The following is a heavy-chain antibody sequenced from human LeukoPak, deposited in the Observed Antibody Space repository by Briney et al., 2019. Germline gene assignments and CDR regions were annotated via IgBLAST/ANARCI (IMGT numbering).Heavy chain of an antibody. CDR2: IYYSGST. J-gene: IGHJ4*02. V-gene: IGHV4-31*03. CDR3: ARVLDYGDYNFDY. D-gene: IGHD4-17*01. Sequence: PSQTLSLTSTVSGGSISSGGYYWSWIRQHPGKGLEWIGYIYYSGSTYYNPSLKSRVTISVDTSKNQFSLKLSSVTAADTAVYYCARVLDYGDYNFDYWGQGTLVTVSS. CDR1: GGSISSGGYY.